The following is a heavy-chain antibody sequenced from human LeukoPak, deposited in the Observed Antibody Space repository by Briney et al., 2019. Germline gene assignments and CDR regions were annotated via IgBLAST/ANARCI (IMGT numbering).Heavy chain of an antibody. CDR3: AKYNRRYYYYGMDV. D-gene: IGHD1-14*01. V-gene: IGHV3-23*01. CDR2: ISGSGGST. J-gene: IGHJ6*02. CDR1: GFTFSSYA. Sequence: GGSLRLSCAASGFTFSSYAMSWVRQAPGKGLEWVSAISGSGGSTYYADSVKGRFTISRGNSKNTLYLQMNSLRAEDTAVYYCAKYNRRYYYYGMDVWGQGTTVTVSS.